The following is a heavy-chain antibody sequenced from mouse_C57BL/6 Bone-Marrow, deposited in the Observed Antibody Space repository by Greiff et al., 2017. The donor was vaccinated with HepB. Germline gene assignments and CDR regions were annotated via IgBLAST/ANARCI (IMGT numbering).Heavy chain of an antibody. CDR2: ISYDGSN. D-gene: IGHD1-1*01. J-gene: IGHJ2*01. V-gene: IGHV3-6*01. Sequence: VQLKESGPGLVKPSQSLSLTCSVTGYSITSGYYWNWIRQFPGNKLEWMGYISYDGSNNYNPSLKNRISITRDTSKNQFFLKLNSVTTEDTATYYCARGVTTVVATGTYFDYWGQGTTLTVSS. CDR3: ARGVTTVVATGTYFDY. CDR1: GYSITSGYY.